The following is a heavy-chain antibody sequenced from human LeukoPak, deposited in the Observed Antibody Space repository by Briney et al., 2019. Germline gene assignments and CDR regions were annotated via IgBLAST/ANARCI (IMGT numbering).Heavy chain of an antibody. CDR1: GFTFSSYG. D-gene: IGHD5-12*01. J-gene: IGHJ4*02. CDR2: ISGSGGST. V-gene: IGHV3-23*01. Sequence: GGSLRLSCAASGFTFSSYGMSWVRQAPGKGLEWVSAISGSGGSTYYADSVKGRFTISRDNSKNTLYLQMNSLRAEDTAVYYCAKRIVATGWLYYFDYWGQGTLVTVSS. CDR3: AKRIVATGWLYYFDY.